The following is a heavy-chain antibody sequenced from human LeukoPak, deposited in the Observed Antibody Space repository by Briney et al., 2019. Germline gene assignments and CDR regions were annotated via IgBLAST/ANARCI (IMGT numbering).Heavy chain of an antibody. V-gene: IGHV4-61*08. CDR3: ARVTGYRVEDYFDY. CDR1: GGSISSGGDS. Sequence: SETLSLTCAVPGGSISSGGDSGRWISQPPGKGLEWYVYSYYTGSTKYNHSLNSRVTISVATSKTEFSLKLRSVTAADTDVYYCARVTGYRVEDYFDYWGQGTLVTVSS. CDR2: SYYTGST. J-gene: IGHJ4*02. D-gene: IGHD6-13*01.